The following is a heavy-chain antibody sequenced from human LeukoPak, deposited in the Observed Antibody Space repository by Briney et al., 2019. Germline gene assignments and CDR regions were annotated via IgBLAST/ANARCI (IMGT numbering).Heavy chain of an antibody. CDR3: ARLGSNKIDY. V-gene: IGHV1-69*04. CDR1: GGTFSSYA. CDR2: IIPILGIA. J-gene: IGHJ4*02. Sequence: ASVKVSCKASGGTFSSYAISWVRQAPGQGLEWMGRIIPILGIANYAQKFQGRVTITADKSTSTAYMELSSLRSEDTAVYYYARLGSNKIDYWGQGTLVTVSS. D-gene: IGHD1/OR15-1a*01.